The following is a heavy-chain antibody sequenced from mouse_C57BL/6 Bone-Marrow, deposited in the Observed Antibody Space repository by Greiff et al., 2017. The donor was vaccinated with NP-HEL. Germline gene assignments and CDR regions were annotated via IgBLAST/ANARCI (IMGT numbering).Heavy chain of an antibody. Sequence: EVQLQESGPELVKPGASVKISCKASGYSFTDYNMNWVKQSTGQSLEWIGVINPNYGTTSYNQKFKGKATLTVDQSSSTASMTLNSLTSEDSAVYYCARSSGAGFAYGGQGTLVTVSA. CDR3: ARSSGAGFAY. J-gene: IGHJ3*01. CDR2: INPNYGTT. CDR1: GYSFTDYN. D-gene: IGHD6-1*01. V-gene: IGHV1-39*01.